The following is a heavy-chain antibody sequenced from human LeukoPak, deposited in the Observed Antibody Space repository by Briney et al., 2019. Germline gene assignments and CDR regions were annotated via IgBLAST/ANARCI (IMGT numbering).Heavy chain of an antibody. D-gene: IGHD3-3*01. CDR1: GGSLSSRGYY. CDR2: IHYSGST. J-gene: IGHJ4*02. Sequence: PSQPLSLPCSVPGGSLSSRGYYWRWFRQTRGKGLEWIEYIHYSGSTNYTPSRRSRGTISVDTSKTQFSLKLSSVAADDTAVYYCARDARVLRFLERFGTYWGQGALVTVSS. CDR3: ARDARVLRFLERFGTY. V-gene: IGHV4-61*08.